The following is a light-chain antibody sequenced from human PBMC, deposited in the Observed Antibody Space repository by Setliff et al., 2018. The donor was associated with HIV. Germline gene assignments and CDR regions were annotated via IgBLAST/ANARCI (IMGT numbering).Light chain of an antibody. CDR2: GSS. J-gene: IGKJ1*01. V-gene: IGKV3-20*01. Sequence: EIVLAQSPGTLSLSAGERATLSCRASQSVLSASIAWYQQTPGQAPRLRIHGSSSRATGIPDRFSGSGSGTDFTLTISRLEPEDVAVYYCQQYGSSPRTFGQGTKVDIK. CDR1: QSVLSAS. CDR3: QQYGSSPRT.